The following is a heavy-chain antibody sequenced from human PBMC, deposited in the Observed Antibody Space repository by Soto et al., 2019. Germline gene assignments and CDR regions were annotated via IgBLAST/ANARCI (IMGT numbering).Heavy chain of an antibody. CDR3: ASAYSSSWYWFDP. J-gene: IGHJ5*02. D-gene: IGHD6-13*01. Sequence: QVTVKESGPVLVKPTETLTLTCTVSGFSLNNAGLGVSWIRQPPGKALEWLAHIFSNDEKSYSTSLKSRLTISKDTSKSQVVLSMTNMDPVDTATYYCASAYSSSWYWFDPWGQGTLVTVSS. CDR1: GFSLNNAGLG. CDR2: IFSNDEK. V-gene: IGHV2-26*01.